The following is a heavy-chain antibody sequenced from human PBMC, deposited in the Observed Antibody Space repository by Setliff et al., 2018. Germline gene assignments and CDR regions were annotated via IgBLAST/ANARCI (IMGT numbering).Heavy chain of an antibody. CDR2: INRRGST. D-gene: IGHD6-19*01. CDR3: ARATSGWYSAYYYYMDV. CDR1: GGSVNSGYDN. J-gene: IGHJ6*03. V-gene: IGHV4-61*09. Sequence: SETLSLTCTVSGGSVNSGYDNWNWLRQPAGKGLEWIGHINRRGSTNFTPSLKSRVTISLDTSKNQFSLSLTSVTAADTAVYYCARATSGWYSAYYYYMDVWGKGTTVTVSS.